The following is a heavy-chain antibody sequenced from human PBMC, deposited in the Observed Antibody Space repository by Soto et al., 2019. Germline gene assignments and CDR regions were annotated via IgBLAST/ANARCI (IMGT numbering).Heavy chain of an antibody. V-gene: IGHV1-69*12. Sequence: QVQLVQSGAEVKKPGSSVKVSCKASGGTFSSYAISWVRQAPGQGLEWMGGIIPIFGTANYAQKFQGRVTITADESTSTAYMELSSLRSEDTAVYYSARGGYSSSWEDWYGMDVWGQGTTVTVSS. CDR3: ARGGYSSSWEDWYGMDV. J-gene: IGHJ6*02. D-gene: IGHD6-13*01. CDR2: IIPIFGTA. CDR1: GGTFSSYA.